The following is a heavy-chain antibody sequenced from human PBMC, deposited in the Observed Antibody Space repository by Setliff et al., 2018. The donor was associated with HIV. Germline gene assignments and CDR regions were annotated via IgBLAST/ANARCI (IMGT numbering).Heavy chain of an antibody. CDR1: GFTFDDYT. Sequence: PGGSLRLSCGASGFTFDDYTMHWVRQVPGKGLEWLSLISWDGSSTYYADSVKGRFTISRDNSKSTLYLQMNSLKTEDTAVYYCAKPRRYNTYYFDHWGRGTVVTVSS. V-gene: IGHV3-43*01. D-gene: IGHD3-3*01. CDR2: ISWDGSST. J-gene: IGHJ4*03. CDR3: AKPRRYNTYYFDH.